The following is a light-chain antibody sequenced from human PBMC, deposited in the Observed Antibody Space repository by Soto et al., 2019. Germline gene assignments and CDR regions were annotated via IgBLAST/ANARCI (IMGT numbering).Light chain of an antibody. Sequence: DIQMTQSPSSLSASVGGRVSITCRASQDINNYLAWYQQKPGKAPKLLIYATSTLHSGVPSRFSGRVSGTDFTLTITSLQPEEAATYYCQKYKSVHYTFGQWTKLEI. J-gene: IGKJ2*01. V-gene: IGKV1-27*01. CDR2: ATS. CDR3: QKYKSVHYT. CDR1: QDINNY.